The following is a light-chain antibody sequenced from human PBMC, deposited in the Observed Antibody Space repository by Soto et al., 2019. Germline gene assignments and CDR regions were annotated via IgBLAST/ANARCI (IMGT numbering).Light chain of an antibody. V-gene: IGKV3-15*01. CDR2: GAS. CDR1: QSVSSSY. CDR3: QQYKDWPTT. J-gene: IGKJ1*01. Sequence: EIVLTQSPGTLSLSPGERASLSCRSSQSVSSSYLAWYQQKPGQAPRLLIYGASTRATGIPARFSGSGAGTDFTLTITSLQSEEFGVYFCQQYKDWPTTFGQGTKVDIK.